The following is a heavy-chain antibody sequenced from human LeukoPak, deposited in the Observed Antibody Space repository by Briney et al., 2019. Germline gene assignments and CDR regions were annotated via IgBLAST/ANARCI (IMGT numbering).Heavy chain of an antibody. D-gene: IGHD2-21*02. CDR2: IKQDGSEK. Sequence: GGSLRLSCAASGFTFSSYWMSWVCQAPGKGLEWVANIKQDGSEKNYVDSVKGRFTISRDNAKNSLYLQINNLRAEDTAVYFCARDGGRDSPEGYWGQGTLVTVSS. V-gene: IGHV3-7*01. CDR3: ARDGGRDSPEGY. CDR1: GFTFSSYW. J-gene: IGHJ4*02.